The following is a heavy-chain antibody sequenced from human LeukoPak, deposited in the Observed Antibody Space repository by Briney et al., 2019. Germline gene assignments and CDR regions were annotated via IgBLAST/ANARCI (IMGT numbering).Heavy chain of an antibody. Sequence: PGESLKISCKGPGYSFATHWIGWVRQMPGKGLEWMGIIYPGDSDTRYSPSFQGQVTISADKSITTAYLQWNSLKASDTAMYYCARTVSDVSDYWGQGTLVTVSS. CDR3: ARTVSDVSDY. CDR1: GYSFATHW. V-gene: IGHV5-51*01. J-gene: IGHJ4*02. CDR2: IYPGDSDT. D-gene: IGHD3-16*01.